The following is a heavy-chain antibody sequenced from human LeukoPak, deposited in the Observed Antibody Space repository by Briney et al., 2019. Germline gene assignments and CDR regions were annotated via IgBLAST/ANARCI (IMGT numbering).Heavy chain of an antibody. CDR1: GFTFSTYA. CDR3: ARPFITHIHVEY. V-gene: IGHV3-7*04. Sequence: GGSLRLSCVASGFTFSTYALHWVRQTPGNGLEWVANLKQDGSEKYHVDSVKGRFTVSRDNAKNSLNLQMNSLRAEDTAVYYCARPFITHIHVEYWGQGTLVTVSS. J-gene: IGHJ4*02. D-gene: IGHD3-22*01. CDR2: LKQDGSEK.